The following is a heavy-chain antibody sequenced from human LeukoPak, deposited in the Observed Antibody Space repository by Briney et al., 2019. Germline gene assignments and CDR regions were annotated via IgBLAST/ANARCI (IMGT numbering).Heavy chain of an antibody. J-gene: IGHJ4*02. CDR3: ARAGYCSGGSCYSPQY. D-gene: IGHD2-15*01. V-gene: IGHV1-3*03. CDR2: INAGNGNT. CDR1: GYTFTSYA. Sequence: ASVKVSCKASGYTFTSYAMHWVRQAPGQRLEWMGWINAGNGNTKYSQEFQGRVTITRDTSASTAYMELSSLRSEDMAVYYCARAGYCSGGSCYSPQYWGQGTLVTVSS.